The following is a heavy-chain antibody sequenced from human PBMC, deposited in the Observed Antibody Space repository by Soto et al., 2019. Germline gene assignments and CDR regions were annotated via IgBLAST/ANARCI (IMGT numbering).Heavy chain of an antibody. J-gene: IGHJ6*02. CDR1: GGSFSGYY. V-gene: IGHV4-34*01. CDR3: ARGRRKAGTYYYYGMDV. Sequence: TSETLSLTCAVYGGSFSGYYWSWIRQPPGKGLEWIGEINHSGSTNYNPSLKSRVTISVDTSKNQFSLKLSSVTAADTAVYYCARGRRKAGTYYYYGMDVWGQGTTVTVSS. CDR2: INHSGST. D-gene: IGHD6-19*01.